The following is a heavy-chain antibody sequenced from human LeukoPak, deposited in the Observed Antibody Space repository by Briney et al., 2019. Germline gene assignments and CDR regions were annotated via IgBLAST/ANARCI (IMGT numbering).Heavy chain of an antibody. V-gene: IGHV1-2*02. Sequence: ASVKVSCKASGYTFTDYYLHWVRQAPGQGLEWMGWINPNSGGTNYAQKFQGRVTMTRDTSISTAYMELSRLRSDDTAVYYCAKDQPYGVGAFDIWGQGTMVTVSS. D-gene: IGHD1-14*01. CDR2: INPNSGGT. CDR1: GYTFTDYY. J-gene: IGHJ3*02. CDR3: AKDQPYGVGAFDI.